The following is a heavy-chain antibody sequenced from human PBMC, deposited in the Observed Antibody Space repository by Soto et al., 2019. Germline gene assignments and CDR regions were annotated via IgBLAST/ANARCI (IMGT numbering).Heavy chain of an antibody. CDR3: ARGFGSNYDILTGYYFVYDY. CDR1: GYTFTSYG. V-gene: IGHV1-18*01. J-gene: IGHJ4*02. D-gene: IGHD3-9*01. CDR2: ISAYNGNT. Sequence: QVQLVQSGAEVKKPGASVKVSCKASGYTFTSYGISWVRQASGQGLEWMGWISAYNGNTNYAQKLQGRVTMTTDTSTSTAYMELRSLRSDDTAVYYCARGFGSNYDILTGYYFVYDYWGQGTLVTVSS.